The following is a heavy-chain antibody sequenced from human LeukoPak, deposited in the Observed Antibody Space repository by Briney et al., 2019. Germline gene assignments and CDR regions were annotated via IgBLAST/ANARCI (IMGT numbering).Heavy chain of an antibody. CDR2: INPSGGST. V-gene: IGHV1-46*01. CDR1: GYTFTSYD. CDR3: AKDVSGYARTAFDY. J-gene: IGHJ4*02. D-gene: IGHD3-3*01. Sequence: ASVKVSCKASGYTFTSYDINWVRQAPGQGLEWMGIINPSGGSTSYAQKFQGRVTMTRDTSTSTVYMELSSLRSEDTAVYYCAKDVSGYARTAFDYWGQGTLVTVSS.